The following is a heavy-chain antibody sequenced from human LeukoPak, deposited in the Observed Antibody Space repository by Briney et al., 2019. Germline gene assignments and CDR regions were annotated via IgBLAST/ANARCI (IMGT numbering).Heavy chain of an antibody. Sequence: GASVKVSCKASGYIFTDYYMHWVRQAPGQELGWMGWINPSSGGTDYAQNFQGRVTMTRDTSISTAYMELSRLRSDDTAVYYCARFDSSGYSLDYWGQGTLVTVSS. CDR2: INPSSGGT. D-gene: IGHD3-22*01. J-gene: IGHJ4*02. CDR3: ARFDSSGYSLDY. V-gene: IGHV1-2*02. CDR1: GYIFTDYY.